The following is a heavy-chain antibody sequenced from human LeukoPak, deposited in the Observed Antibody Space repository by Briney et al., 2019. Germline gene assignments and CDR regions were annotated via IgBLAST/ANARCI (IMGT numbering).Heavy chain of an antibody. CDR1: DGSISNYY. D-gene: IGHD3-16*01. CDR2: TFTSGST. V-gene: IGHV4-4*07. Sequence: SETLSLTCTVSDGSISNYYWAWIRQPAGKGLEWIGHTFTSGSTTYNPSLKSRVTLSVDTSKRQFSLKLSSATAADTAVYYCVPEPTWGGPTLLDYWGQGILVTVSS. J-gene: IGHJ4*02. CDR3: VPEPTWGGPTLLDY.